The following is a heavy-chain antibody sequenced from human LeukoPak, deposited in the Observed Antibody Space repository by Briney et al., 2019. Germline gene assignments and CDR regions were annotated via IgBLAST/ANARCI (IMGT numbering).Heavy chain of an antibody. J-gene: IGHJ4*02. CDR1: GLTFSRYA. CDR3: AKDIAQGYTFGSIEQDY. Sequence: PGGSLRLSCAVSGLTFSRYAMSWVRQAPGKGLEWVSAISESGSGTYYADSVKGRFTISRDNSKDTLPLQMNSLRAEDTAVYYCAKDIAQGYTFGSIEQDYWGQGTLVTVSS. CDR2: ISESGSGT. V-gene: IGHV3-23*01. D-gene: IGHD5-18*01.